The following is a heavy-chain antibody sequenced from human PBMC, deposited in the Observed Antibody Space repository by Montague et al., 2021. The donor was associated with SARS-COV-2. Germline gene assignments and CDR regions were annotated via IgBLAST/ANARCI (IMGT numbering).Heavy chain of an antibody. CDR1: GGSFSGYY. Sequence: SETLSLTCAAYGGSFSGYYWSWIRQPPGKGLEWIGEINHSGSTNYNPSLKSRVTISVDTSKNQFSLKLSSVTAADTAVCYCATLGYSSSWADYYYYVMDVWGQGTTVTVSS. D-gene: IGHD6-13*01. J-gene: IGHJ6*02. CDR3: ATLGYSSSWADYYYYVMDV. CDR2: INHSGST. V-gene: IGHV4-34*01.